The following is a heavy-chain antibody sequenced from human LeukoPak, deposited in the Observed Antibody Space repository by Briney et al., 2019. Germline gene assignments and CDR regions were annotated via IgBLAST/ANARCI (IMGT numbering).Heavy chain of an antibody. CDR1: GGSISSGSYY. CDR3: AKEVLSP. J-gene: IGHJ5*02. V-gene: IGHV4-61*02. CDR2: IYTSGST. Sequence: PSQTLSLTCTVSGGSISSGSYYWSWIRQPAGKGLEWIGRIYTSGSTNYNPSLKSRVTISVDTSKNQLSLKLRSVTAADTAVYYCAKEVLSPWGQGTLVTVSS.